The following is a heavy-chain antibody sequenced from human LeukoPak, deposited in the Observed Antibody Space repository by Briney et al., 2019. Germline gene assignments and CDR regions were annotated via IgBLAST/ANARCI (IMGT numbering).Heavy chain of an antibody. CDR2: IWYDGSNK. D-gene: IGHD2-21*02. Sequence: GRSLRLSCAASGFTFSSYGMHWVRQAPGKGLEWVAVIWYDGSNKYYADSVKGRFTISRDNSKNTLYLQMNSLRAEDAAVYYCAREGRCGGDCYYDYWGQGTLVTVSS. V-gene: IGHV3-33*01. CDR1: GFTFSSYG. CDR3: AREGRCGGDCYYDY. J-gene: IGHJ4*02.